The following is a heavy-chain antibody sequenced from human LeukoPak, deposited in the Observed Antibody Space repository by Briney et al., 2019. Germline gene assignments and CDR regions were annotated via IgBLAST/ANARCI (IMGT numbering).Heavy chain of an antibody. Sequence: GASVKVSCKASGYTFTNYYMHWVRQAPGQGLEWMGIINPSGGGTSYAQKFQGRLTMTRDTSTTTVYMELSSLRPEGTAMYYCAREIGPRQLHLWGSAFDYWGQGTLVTVSS. CDR3: AREIGPRQLHLWGSAFDY. V-gene: IGHV1-46*01. CDR1: GYTFTNYY. D-gene: IGHD5-18*01. CDR2: INPSGGGT. J-gene: IGHJ4*02.